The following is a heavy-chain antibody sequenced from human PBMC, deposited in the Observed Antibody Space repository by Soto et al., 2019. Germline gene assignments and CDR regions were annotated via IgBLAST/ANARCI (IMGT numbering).Heavy chain of an antibody. J-gene: IGHJ4*02. V-gene: IGHV3-33*01. CDR2: IWYDGSNK. CDR3: ARGVAAGTPDSYYFDY. D-gene: IGHD6-13*01. CDR1: GFTFSSYG. Sequence: GGSLGLSCAASGFTFSSYGMHWVRQAPGKGLEWVAVIWYDGSNKYYADSVKGRFTISRDNSKNTLYLQMNSLRAEDTAVYYCARGVAAGTPDSYYFDYWGQGTLVTVSS.